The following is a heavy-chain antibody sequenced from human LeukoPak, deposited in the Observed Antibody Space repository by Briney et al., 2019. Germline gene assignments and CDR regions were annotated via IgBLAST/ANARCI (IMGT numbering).Heavy chain of an antibody. Sequence: IPGGSLRLSCAASGFTFSSYSMNWVRQAPGKGLEWVSSISSSSSYIYYADSVRGRFTISRDNAKNSLYLQTNSLRAEDTAVYYCARDYYDSSGYYYFDYWGQGTLVTVSS. V-gene: IGHV3-21*01. D-gene: IGHD3-22*01. CDR1: GFTFSSYS. CDR2: ISSSSSYI. CDR3: ARDYYDSSGYYYFDY. J-gene: IGHJ4*02.